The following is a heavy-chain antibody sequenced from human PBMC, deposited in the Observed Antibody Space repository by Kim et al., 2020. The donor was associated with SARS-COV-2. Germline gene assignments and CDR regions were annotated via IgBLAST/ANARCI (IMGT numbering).Heavy chain of an antibody. CDR1: GGSISSYY. Sequence: SETLSLTCTVSGGSISSYYWSWIRQPPGKGLEWIGYIYYSGSTNYNPSLKSRVTISVDTSKNQFSLKLSSVTAADTAVYYCARASIVVVPAATNDYYYYGMDVWGQGTTVTVSS. V-gene: IGHV4-59*01. D-gene: IGHD2-2*01. J-gene: IGHJ6*02. CDR2: IYYSGST. CDR3: ARASIVVVPAATNDYYYYGMDV.